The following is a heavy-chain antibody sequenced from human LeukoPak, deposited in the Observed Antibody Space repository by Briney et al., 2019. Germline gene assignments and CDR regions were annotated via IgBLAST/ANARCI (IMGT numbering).Heavy chain of an antibody. J-gene: IGHJ3*02. V-gene: IGHV3-33*01. D-gene: IGHD6-13*01. CDR1: GFTFSSYG. CDR2: IWYDGSNK. CDR3: AREEIAAAGGAFDI. Sequence: QAGGSLRLSCAASGFTFSSYGMHWVRQAPGKGLEWVAVIWYDGSNKYYADSVKGRFTISRDNSKNTLYLQMNSLRAEDTAVYYCAREEIAAAGGAFDIWGQGTMVTVSS.